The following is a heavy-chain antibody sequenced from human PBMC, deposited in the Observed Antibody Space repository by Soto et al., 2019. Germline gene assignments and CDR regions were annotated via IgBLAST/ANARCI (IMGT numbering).Heavy chain of an antibody. CDR1: GGSISSGGYY. D-gene: IGHD3-22*01. Sequence: SETLSLTCTVSGGSISSGGYYWSWIRQHPGKGLEWIGYIYYSGSTTYNPSLKSRMIISVDTSQNEVSLKLSSVTAADTAVYYCARLGAYYQALDSWGRGTLVTVSS. J-gene: IGHJ5*01. CDR3: ARLGAYYQALDS. CDR2: IYYSGST. V-gene: IGHV4-31*03.